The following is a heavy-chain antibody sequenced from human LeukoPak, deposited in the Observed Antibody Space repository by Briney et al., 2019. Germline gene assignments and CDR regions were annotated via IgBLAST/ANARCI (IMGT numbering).Heavy chain of an antibody. CDR1: GFTFSTYW. CDR3: ARFISYNLKLDF. CDR2: INQDESDK. D-gene: IGHD3-10*01. V-gene: IGHV3-7*01. Sequence: QSGGSLRLSCAASGFTFSTYWMTWVRQAPVEGLEWVANINQDESDKYYVDSVKGRFTISRDNAKNSLYLQMNSLRADDTAVYYCARFISYNLKLDFWGQGILVTVSS. J-gene: IGHJ4*02.